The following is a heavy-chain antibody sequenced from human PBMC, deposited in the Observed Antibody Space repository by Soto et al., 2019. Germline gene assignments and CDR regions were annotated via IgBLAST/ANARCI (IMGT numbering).Heavy chain of an antibody. CDR1: GGSISSYY. CDR2: IYYSGST. CDR3: ARHFVVVPDYYYYYMDV. V-gene: IGHV4-59*08. J-gene: IGHJ6*03. D-gene: IGHD2-2*01. Sequence: SETLSLTCTVSGGSISSYYWSWIRQPPGKGLEWIGNIYYSGSTNYNPSLKSRVTISVDTSKNQFSLKLSSVTAADTAVYYCARHFVVVPDYYYYYMDVWGKGTTVTVSS.